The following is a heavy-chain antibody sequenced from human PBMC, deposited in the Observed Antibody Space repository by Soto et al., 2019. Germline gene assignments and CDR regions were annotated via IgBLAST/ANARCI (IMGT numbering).Heavy chain of an antibody. CDR1: GNTFASHG. D-gene: IGHD3-10*01. CDR3: ARVDPRGVAVVRDY. J-gene: IGHJ4*02. Sequence: QVQLVQSGPEVKKPGASVKVSCKASGNTFASHGFSWVRQAPGQGLEWMGWISGCNGQTNYALKFQGRVTLTTDTSTSTAYMELRSPRSDDTAVYFCARVDPRGVAVVRDYWGQGTLVTVSS. V-gene: IGHV1-18*01. CDR2: ISGCNGQT.